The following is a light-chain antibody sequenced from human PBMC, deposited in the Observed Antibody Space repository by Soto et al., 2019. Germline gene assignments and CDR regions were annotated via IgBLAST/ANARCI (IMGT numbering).Light chain of an antibody. CDR1: ISNIRGNP. CDR2: DDN. J-gene: IGLJ1*01. Sequence: QCVLTQPPSVSAAPGQQFTISCSVRISNIRGNPVSWYQQPPVTAPKRLISDDNKRPSGIPDRFSGSKSGTSATLGITGFQTGDEADYYCGSWDSSLSAYVVGTGTKVTVL. V-gene: IGLV1-51*01. CDR3: GSWDSSLSAYV.